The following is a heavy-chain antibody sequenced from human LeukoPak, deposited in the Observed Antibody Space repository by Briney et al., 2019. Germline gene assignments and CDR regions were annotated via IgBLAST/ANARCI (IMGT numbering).Heavy chain of an antibody. CDR2: TRYDGSNN. D-gene: IGHD5-12*01. J-gene: IGHJ6*03. CDR1: GFTFSSYG. Sequence: SGGSLRLSCAASGFTFSSYGIHWVRQAPGKGLEWVAFTRYDGSNNYYADSVKGRFTISRDNSKNSLYLQMNSLRAKDTAVYYCAKDTVKVTTIRRVPHYMDVWGKGTTVTISS. V-gene: IGHV3-30*02. CDR3: AKDTVKVTTIRRVPHYMDV.